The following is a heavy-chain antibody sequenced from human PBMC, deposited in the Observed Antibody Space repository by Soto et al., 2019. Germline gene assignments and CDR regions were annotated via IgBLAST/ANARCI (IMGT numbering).Heavy chain of an antibody. CDR1: GFTFSDYY. CDR2: IGSSGSII. Sequence: GSLRLSCAASGFTFSDYYMNWIRQAPGKGLEWVSYIGSSGSIIYYADSVKGRFTISRDNAKNSLYLQMNSLRADDTAVYYCARDAGIRGLPGVAPWGQGTLVTVSS. V-gene: IGHV3-11*01. J-gene: IGHJ5*02. D-gene: IGHD2-15*01. CDR3: ARDAGIRGLPGVAP.